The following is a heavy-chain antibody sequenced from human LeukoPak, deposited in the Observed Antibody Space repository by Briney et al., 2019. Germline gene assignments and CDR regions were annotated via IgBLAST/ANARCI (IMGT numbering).Heavy chain of an antibody. J-gene: IGHJ4*02. CDR3: AKSSSWTCHYRDY. D-gene: IGHD6-13*01. V-gene: IGHV3-23*01. CDR1: GFTFSSYV. CDR2: IRGSGGST. Sequence: GGSLRLSCADSGFTFSSYVMSWVRQAPGKGLEWVSAIRGSGGSTYYADSVKGRFTISRDNSMNTLSLQMNSLRAEDTALYYCAKSSSWTCHYRDYGGQGALDTVSS.